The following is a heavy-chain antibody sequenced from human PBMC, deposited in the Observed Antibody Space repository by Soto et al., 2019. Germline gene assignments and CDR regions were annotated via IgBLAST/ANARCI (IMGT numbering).Heavy chain of an antibody. D-gene: IGHD3-3*01. CDR1: GFIFRNHV. CDR3: AKIPSRGMIFGAGS. J-gene: IGHJ5*02. CDR2: IDNSGDGS. Sequence: EVQLLESGGGLVQPGGSLRLSCVASGFIFRNHVLNWVRPAPGKGLEWVSAIDNSGDGSFYADSVKGRFIISRDNSKDTVFLHMNNLRPEDTAFYYCAKIPSRGMIFGAGSWGQGTLVTVSS. V-gene: IGHV3-23*05.